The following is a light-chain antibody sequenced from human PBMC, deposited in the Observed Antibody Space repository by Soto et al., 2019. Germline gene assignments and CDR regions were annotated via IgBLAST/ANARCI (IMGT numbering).Light chain of an antibody. J-gene: IGLJ2*01. CDR3: SSYTSSSHVV. Sequence: QSVLTQPASVSGSPGQSITISCTGTSSDVGGYNYVSWYQQHPDKAPKLMIYEVSNRPSGVSNRFSGSKSGNTASLTISGLQAEDEADYYCSSYTSSSHVVFGGGTKLTVL. V-gene: IGLV2-14*01. CDR2: EVS. CDR1: SSDVGGYNY.